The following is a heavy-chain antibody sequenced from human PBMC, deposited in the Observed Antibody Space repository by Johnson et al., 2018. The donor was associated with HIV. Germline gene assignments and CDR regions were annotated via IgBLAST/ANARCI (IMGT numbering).Heavy chain of an antibody. Sequence: QVQLVESGGGVVQPGRSLRLSCAASGFTFSSYGMHWVRQAPGKGLEWVAVISYDGSNKYYADSVKGRFTISSDNSKNTLYMQMNSLRAEDTAVYYCAKVINPSRVDTAMVTVLVAFDIWGQGAMVTVSS. V-gene: IGHV3-30*18. CDR3: AKVINPSRVDTAMVTVLVAFDI. J-gene: IGHJ3*02. CDR1: GFTFSSYG. D-gene: IGHD5-18*01. CDR2: ISYDGSNK.